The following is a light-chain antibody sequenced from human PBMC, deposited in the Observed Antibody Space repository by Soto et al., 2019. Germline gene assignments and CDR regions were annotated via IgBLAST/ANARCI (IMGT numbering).Light chain of an antibody. CDR1: QSVNNN. CDR2: GAS. V-gene: IGKV3-15*01. Sequence: EIILTQSPASLSVSPGERATLSCRASQSVNNNLAWYQQKPGQAPRLLIYGASTRATGIPDRFSGSGSGTVFSLTISRLEPEDFAVYYCHQYDNAPQTYGQGTKVEIK. J-gene: IGKJ2*01. CDR3: HQYDNAPQT.